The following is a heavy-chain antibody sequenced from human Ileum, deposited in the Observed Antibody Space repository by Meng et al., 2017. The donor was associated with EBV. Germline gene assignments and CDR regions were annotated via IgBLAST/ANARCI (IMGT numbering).Heavy chain of an antibody. CDR2: IYWDDDK. D-gene: IGHD3-22*01. CDR1: GFSLSISGVG. J-gene: IGHJ4*02. V-gene: IGHV2-5*02. CDR3: TRRPMTSAYYYFDY. Sequence: QITLKESGPTLVKPTQTLTLTCTFSGFSLSISGVGVGCIRQPPGKALEWLALIYWDDDKRYSPSLKSRLTITKDTSKNQVVLTMTNMDPVDTATYYCTRRPMTSAYYYFDYWGQGTLVTVAS.